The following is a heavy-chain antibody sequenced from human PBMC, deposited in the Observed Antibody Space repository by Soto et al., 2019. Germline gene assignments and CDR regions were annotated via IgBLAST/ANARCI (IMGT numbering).Heavy chain of an antibody. CDR2: IQSGGST. CDR3: ARDDILCSGGSCYGVPMAV. J-gene: IGHJ6*03. CDR1: GFSVSSMY. Sequence: PGGSLRLSCEVSGFSVSSMYMNRVRQAQGKGLEWVSLIQSGGSTFYADSVKGRFTISRDKSKNTLDLQMNSLRVDDTAVYYCARDDILCSGGSCYGVPMAVWGKGTTVTVSS. D-gene: IGHD2-15*01. V-gene: IGHV3-66*01.